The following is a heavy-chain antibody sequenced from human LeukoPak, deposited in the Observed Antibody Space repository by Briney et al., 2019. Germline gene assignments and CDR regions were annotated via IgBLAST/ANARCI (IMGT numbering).Heavy chain of an antibody. CDR3: ARGIRVVRHRFDP. D-gene: IGHD2-2*01. CDR2: INHSGST. J-gene: IGHJ5*02. Sequence: GEINHSGSTTYNPSLKSRVTISVDTSKNQFSLKLSSVTAADTAVYYCARGIRVVRHRFDPWGQGTLVTVSS. V-gene: IGHV4-34*01.